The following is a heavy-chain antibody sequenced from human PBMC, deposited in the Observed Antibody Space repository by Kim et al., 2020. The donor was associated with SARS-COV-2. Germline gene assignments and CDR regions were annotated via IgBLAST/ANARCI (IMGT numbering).Heavy chain of an antibody. CDR3: ACAPLYYYGSGSYYDY. D-gene: IGHD3-10*01. V-gene: IGHV4-4*02. Sequence: SETLSLTCAVSGGSISSSNWWSWVRQPPGKGLEWIGEIYHSGSTNYNPSLKSRVTISVDKSKNQFSLKLSSVTAADTAVYYCACAPLYYYGSGSYYDYWGQGTLVTVSS. CDR1: GGSISSSNW. J-gene: IGHJ4*02. CDR2: IYHSGST.